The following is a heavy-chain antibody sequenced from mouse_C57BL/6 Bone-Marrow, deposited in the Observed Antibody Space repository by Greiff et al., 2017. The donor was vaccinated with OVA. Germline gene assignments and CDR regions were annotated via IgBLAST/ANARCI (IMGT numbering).Heavy chain of an antibody. Sequence: VQGVESGAELVKPGASVKISCKASGYAFSSYWMNWVKQRPGKGLEWIGQIYPGDGDTNYNGKFKGKATLTADKSSSTAYMQLSSLTSEDSAVYFCARADGNYWYFDVWGTGTTVTVSS. CDR1: GYAFSSYW. CDR3: ARADGNYWYFDV. CDR2: IYPGDGDT. J-gene: IGHJ1*03. D-gene: IGHD2-1*01. V-gene: IGHV1-80*01.